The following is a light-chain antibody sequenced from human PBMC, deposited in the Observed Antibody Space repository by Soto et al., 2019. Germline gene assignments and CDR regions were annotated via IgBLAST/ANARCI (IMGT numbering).Light chain of an antibody. CDR3: SSYTSSSPV. Sequence: QSALTQPASVSGSPGQSITISCTGTSSDVGGYNYVSWYQQHPGKAPKLMIYDVSNRPSGVSIRFSGSKSGNTASLTISGLQAEDEADYYCSSYTSSSPVFGRGTKLTVL. CDR1: SSDVGGYNY. CDR2: DVS. V-gene: IGLV2-14*01. J-gene: IGLJ2*01.